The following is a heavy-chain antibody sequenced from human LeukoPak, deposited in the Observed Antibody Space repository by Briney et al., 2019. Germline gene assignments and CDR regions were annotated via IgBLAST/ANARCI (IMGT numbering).Heavy chain of an antibody. CDR1: GGSVSSGSYY. J-gene: IGHJ3*02. Sequence: SETLSLTCTVSGGSVSSGSYYWRWIRQPPGKGLEWIGYIYYSGSTNYNPSLKSRVTISVDTSKNQFSLKLSSVTAADTAVYYCAREGQRLVGPSAFDIWGQGTMVTVSS. D-gene: IGHD3-9*01. CDR3: AREGQRLVGPSAFDI. CDR2: IYYSGST. V-gene: IGHV4-61*01.